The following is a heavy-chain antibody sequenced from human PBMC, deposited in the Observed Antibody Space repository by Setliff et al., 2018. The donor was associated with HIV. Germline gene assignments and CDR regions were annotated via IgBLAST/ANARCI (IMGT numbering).Heavy chain of an antibody. CDR1: GFTFTSSA. Sequence: SVKVSCKASGFTFTSSAVQWVRQARGQRLEWIGWIVAGSGNTNYAQKFQERVTITRDMSTSTAYMELSSLRSEDTAVYYCAAGGVDSGDYGYWGQGTLVTVSS. V-gene: IGHV1-58*01. J-gene: IGHJ4*02. CDR2: IVAGSGNT. CDR3: AAGGVDSGDYGY. D-gene: IGHD4-17*01.